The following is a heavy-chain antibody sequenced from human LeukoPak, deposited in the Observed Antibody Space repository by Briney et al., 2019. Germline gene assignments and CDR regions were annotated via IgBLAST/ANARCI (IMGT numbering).Heavy chain of an antibody. V-gene: IGHV3-48*03. Sequence: PGGSLRLSCAASGFSFSSYEMIWVRQAPGKGLEWISYINSGSGTNIFYADSVKGRFTISRDNAKNSLYLQMNTLRAEDTAVYYCARGPAYCGADCYSYFVYWGQGTLVTVSS. CDR2: INSGSGTNI. CDR1: GFSFSSYE. CDR3: ARGPAYCGADCYSYFVY. D-gene: IGHD2-21*02. J-gene: IGHJ4*02.